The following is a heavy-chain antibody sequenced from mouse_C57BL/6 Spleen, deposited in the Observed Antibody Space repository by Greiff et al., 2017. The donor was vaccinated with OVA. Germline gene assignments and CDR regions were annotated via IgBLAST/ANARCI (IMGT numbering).Heavy chain of an antibody. CDR2: IRNKANNHAT. Sequence: DVKLQESGGGLVQPGGSMKLSCAASGFTFSDAWMDWVRQSPEKGLEWVAEIRNKANNHATYYAESVKGRFTISRDDSKSSVYLQMNSLRAEDTGIYYCTRPIYDCYLTFAYWGQGTLVTVSA. V-gene: IGHV6-6*01. D-gene: IGHD2-3*01. CDR3: TRPIYDCYLTFAY. CDR1: GFTFSDAW. J-gene: IGHJ3*01.